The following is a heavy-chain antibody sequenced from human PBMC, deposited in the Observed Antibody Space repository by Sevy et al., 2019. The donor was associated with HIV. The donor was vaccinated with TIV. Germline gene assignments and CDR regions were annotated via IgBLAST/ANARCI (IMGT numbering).Heavy chain of an antibody. CDR1: GLTLTTTG. D-gene: IGHD3-16*01. CDR3: AGGDTTMITDLDY. V-gene: IGHV3-23*01. J-gene: IGHJ4*02. Sequence: GGSLRLSCAASGLTLTTTGMSWVRQAPGKGLEWVAGVTSGGTTYYQDSVGDRFTVSRDNSKYTMYLQLNSLRADDTAVFYCAGGDTTMITDLDYWGQGTLVTVSS. CDR2: VTSGGTT.